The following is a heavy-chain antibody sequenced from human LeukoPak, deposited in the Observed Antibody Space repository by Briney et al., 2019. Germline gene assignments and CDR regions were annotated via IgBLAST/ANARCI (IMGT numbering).Heavy chain of an antibody. J-gene: IGHJ4*02. CDR2: IYYSGST. V-gene: IGHV4-59*01. D-gene: IGHD3-22*01. CDR1: GGSFSGYY. CDR3: ARGLIGWGPFDY. Sequence: SETLSLTCAVYGGSFSGYYWSWIRQPPGKGLEWIGYIYYSGSTNYNPSLKSRVTISVDTSKNQFSLKLSSVTAADTAVYYCARGLIGWGPFDYWGQGTLVTVSS.